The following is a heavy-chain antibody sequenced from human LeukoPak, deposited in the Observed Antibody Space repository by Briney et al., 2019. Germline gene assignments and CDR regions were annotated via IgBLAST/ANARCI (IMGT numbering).Heavy chain of an antibody. CDR1: GFTFSSYA. CDR3: AKGQYYYGSGSYHDY. D-gene: IGHD3-10*01. V-gene: IGHV3-23*01. J-gene: IGHJ4*02. Sequence: PGGSLRLSCAASGFTFSSYAMSWVRQAPGKGLEWVSAISGSGGSTYYADSVKGRFTISRDNSKNTLYLQMNSLRAEDTAVYHCAKGQYYYGSGSYHDYWGQGTLVAVSS. CDR2: ISGSGGST.